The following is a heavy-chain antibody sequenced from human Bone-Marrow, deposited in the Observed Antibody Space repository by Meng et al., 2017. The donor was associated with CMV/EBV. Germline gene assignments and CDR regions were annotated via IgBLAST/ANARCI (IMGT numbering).Heavy chain of an antibody. Sequence: AGSGGSIRSSNWWSWVRQPPGKGLEWIGEIYHSGSTNYNPSLKSRVTISVDKSKNQFSLKLSSVTAADTAVYYCARSTDYGDYYFNYWGQGTLVTVSS. CDR3: ARSTDYGDYYFNY. CDR1: GGSIRSSNW. J-gene: IGHJ4*02. D-gene: IGHD4-17*01. CDR2: IYHSGST. V-gene: IGHV4-4*02.